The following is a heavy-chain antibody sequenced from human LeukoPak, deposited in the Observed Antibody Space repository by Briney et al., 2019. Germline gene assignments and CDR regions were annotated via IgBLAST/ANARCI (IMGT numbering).Heavy chain of an antibody. D-gene: IGHD2-2*01. J-gene: IGHJ6*02. CDR1: GYTFTGYY. Sequence: ASVKVSCKASGYTFTGYYMHWVRQAPGQGLEWMGRINPNSGGTNYAQKFQGRVTMTRDTSISTAYMELSRPRSDDTAVYYCARFIVVVPAAHYYYYGMDVWGQGTTVTVSS. CDR2: INPNSGGT. CDR3: ARFIVVVPAAHYYYYGMDV. V-gene: IGHV1-2*06.